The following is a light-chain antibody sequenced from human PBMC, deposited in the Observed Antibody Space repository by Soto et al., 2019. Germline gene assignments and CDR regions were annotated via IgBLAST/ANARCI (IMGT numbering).Light chain of an antibody. CDR1: SNDIGAYNY. Sequence: ALTQPASVSGSPGQSITISCTGTSNDIGAYNYVSWYQQHPGKAPKLLIYDVTNRPSGISDRFSGSKSGRTASLTISGLQPEDEADYYCSSYTSIIAVVFGGGTKLTVL. CDR2: DVT. V-gene: IGLV2-14*03. CDR3: SSYTSIIAVV. J-gene: IGLJ2*01.